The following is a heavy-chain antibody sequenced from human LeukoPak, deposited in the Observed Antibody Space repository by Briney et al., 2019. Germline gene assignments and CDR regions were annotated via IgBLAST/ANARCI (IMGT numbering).Heavy chain of an antibody. CDR3: ARDKGTSYLSSFDY. V-gene: IGHV3-53*05. J-gene: IGHJ4*02. Sequence: GGSLRLSCAASGFTVSSNYMSWVRQAPGKGLEWVSVIYSGGSTYYADSVKGRFTVSRDNSKNTLYLQMNSLRAADTAVYYCARDKGTSYLSSFDYWGQGTLVTVSS. CDR2: IYSGGST. CDR1: GFTVSSNY. D-gene: IGHD6-6*01.